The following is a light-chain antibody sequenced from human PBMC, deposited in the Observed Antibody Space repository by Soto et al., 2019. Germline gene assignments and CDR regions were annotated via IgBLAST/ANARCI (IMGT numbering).Light chain of an antibody. V-gene: IGKV1-27*01. CDR3: QTYNSATWT. CDR2: AAS. CDR1: QGISNY. J-gene: IGKJ1*01. Sequence: DIQMTKSPSSLSASLGDSVTITCRASQGISNYLAWYQQKPGKVPKLLIYAASTLQSGFPSRFSGSASGTDFTLTIRSLQTEDVATYYCQTYNSATWTFGQGTKVESK.